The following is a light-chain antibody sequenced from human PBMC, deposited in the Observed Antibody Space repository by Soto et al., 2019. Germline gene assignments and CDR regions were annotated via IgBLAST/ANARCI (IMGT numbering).Light chain of an antibody. Sequence: QSALTQPPSASGSTGQSVTISCSGSRSDIGGYNYVSWYQQHPAKAPKLLIYEITRRPSGVPDRFSASRSGNTASLTVSGLLAEDEADYYCSSYAGDNNVVFGGGTKLTVL. J-gene: IGLJ3*02. CDR2: EIT. CDR1: RSDIGGYNY. V-gene: IGLV2-8*01. CDR3: SSYAGDNNVV.